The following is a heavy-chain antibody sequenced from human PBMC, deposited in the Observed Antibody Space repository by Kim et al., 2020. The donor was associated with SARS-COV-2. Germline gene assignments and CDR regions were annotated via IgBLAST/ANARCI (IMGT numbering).Heavy chain of an antibody. CDR2: ISYDGSNK. CDR3: AREQWIQLYTYYYYGMDV. J-gene: IGHJ6*02. V-gene: IGHV3-30*04. D-gene: IGHD5-18*01. Sequence: GGSLRLSCAASGFTFSSYAMHWVRQAPGKGLEWVAVISYDGSNKYYADSVKGRFTISRDNSKNTLYLQMNSLRAEDTAVYYCAREQWIQLYTYYYYGMDVWGQGTTVTVSS. CDR1: GFTFSSYA.